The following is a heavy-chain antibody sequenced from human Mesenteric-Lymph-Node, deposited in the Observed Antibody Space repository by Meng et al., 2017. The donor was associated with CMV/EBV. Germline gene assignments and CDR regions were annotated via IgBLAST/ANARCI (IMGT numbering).Heavy chain of an antibody. D-gene: IGHD2-21*02. Sequence: GESLKISCAGSGFTFGDHHMDWFRLAPGKGLEWFGRISNKLNDFPTQYAASVKGRFTISRDDSQSSLYLQMNSLKSEDTAVYYCAKRVHKMSDGTAAGYWGQGTRVTVSS. V-gene: IGHV3-72*01. CDR1: GFTFGDHH. CDR3: AKRVHKMSDGTAAGY. CDR2: ISNKLNDFPT. J-gene: IGHJ4*02.